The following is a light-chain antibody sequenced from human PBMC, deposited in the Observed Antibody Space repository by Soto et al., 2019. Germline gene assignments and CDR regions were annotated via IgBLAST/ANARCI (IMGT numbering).Light chain of an antibody. CDR3: HQYGSSPPT. CDR2: GAS. Sequence: EIVLTQSPGTLSLSPGERATLSFRASRSVTNNYVAWYQRKPGQAPRLLIYGASSSATDIPGRFSGTGSGTDFSLTITRLEPADFAVYYCHQYGSSPPTFGKGTKVEI. CDR1: RSVTNNY. V-gene: IGKV3-20*01. J-gene: IGKJ1*01.